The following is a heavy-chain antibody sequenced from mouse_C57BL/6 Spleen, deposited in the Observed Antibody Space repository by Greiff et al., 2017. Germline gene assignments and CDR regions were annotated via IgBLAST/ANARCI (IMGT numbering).Heavy chain of an antibody. CDR1: GYAFSSSW. CDR2: IYPGDGDT. V-gene: IGHV1-82*01. D-gene: IGHD1-1*01. CDR3: ARSHFITTGVSDY. J-gene: IGHJ2*01. Sequence: QVQLQQSGPELVKPGASVKISCKASGYAFSSSWMNWVKQRPGKGLEWIGRIYPGDGDTNYNGKFKGKATLTADKSSSTAYMQLSSLTSEDSAVYFCARSHFITTGVSDYWGQGTTLTVSS.